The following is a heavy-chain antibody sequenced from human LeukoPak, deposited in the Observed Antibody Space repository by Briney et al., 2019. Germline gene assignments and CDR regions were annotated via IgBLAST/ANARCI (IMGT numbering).Heavy chain of an antibody. J-gene: IGHJ4*02. CDR1: GGSISSYY. CDR3: ARTKQWLVLNY. V-gene: IGHV4-39*07. CDR2: IYYSGST. D-gene: IGHD6-19*01. Sequence: SETLSLTCTVSGGSISSYYWGWIRQPPGKGLEWIGSIYYSGSTYYNPSLKSRVTISVDTSKNQFSLKLSSVTAADTAVYYCARTKQWLVLNYWGQGTLVTVSS.